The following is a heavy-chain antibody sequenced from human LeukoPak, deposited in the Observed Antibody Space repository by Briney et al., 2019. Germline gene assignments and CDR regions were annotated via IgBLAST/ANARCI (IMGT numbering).Heavy chain of an antibody. CDR3: AGVMADYGDYYFDY. CDR1: GGSISSYY. CDR2: IYTSGST. Sequence: SETLSLTCTVSGGSISSYYWSWIRQPAGKGLEWIGRIYTSGSTNYNPSLKSRVTMSVDTSKNQFSLKLSSVTAADTAVYYCAGVMADYGDYYFDYWGQGTLVTVSS. V-gene: IGHV4-4*07. J-gene: IGHJ4*02. D-gene: IGHD4-17*01.